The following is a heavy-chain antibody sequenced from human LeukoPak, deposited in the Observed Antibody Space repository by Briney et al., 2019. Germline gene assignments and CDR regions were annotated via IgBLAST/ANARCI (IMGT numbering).Heavy chain of an antibody. V-gene: IGHV4-34*01. D-gene: IGHD6-19*01. CDR3: ARAGGTIGWRGYFGP. Sequence: SETLSLTCTVSGGSIDSNSWTWIRQPPGKGLEWIGEINHSGDTNYNPSLKSRVSMSVDTSKNQFSLKLISVTAADTAVYYCARAGGTIGWRGYFGPWGQGTPVTVSS. J-gene: IGHJ5*02. CDR1: GGSIDSNS. CDR2: INHSGDT.